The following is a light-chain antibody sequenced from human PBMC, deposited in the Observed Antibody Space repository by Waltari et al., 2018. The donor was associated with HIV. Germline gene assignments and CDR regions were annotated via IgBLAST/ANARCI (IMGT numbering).Light chain of an antibody. J-gene: IGLJ1*01. Sequence: QSVLTQPPSASGTPGQRVTISCSGSSSNIGSNYVYWYQQLPGTAPKLLIYRNNRRPSGGPDRFADSKSGTSASLAISGLRSEDEAEYYCAAWDDSLSGYVFGTGTKVTVL. V-gene: IGLV1-47*01. CDR1: SSNIGSNY. CDR2: RNN. CDR3: AAWDDSLSGYV.